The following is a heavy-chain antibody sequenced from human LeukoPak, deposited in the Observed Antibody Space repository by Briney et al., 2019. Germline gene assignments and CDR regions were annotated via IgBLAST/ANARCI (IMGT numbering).Heavy chain of an antibody. CDR3: ARVYYDILTGYPWFDY. Sequence: ASVKVSCKASGYTFTGYYMHWVRQAPGQGLEWMGWINPNSGGTNYAQKFQGRVTMTRDTSISTAYMELSRLRSDATAVYYCARVYYDILTGYPWFDYWGQGTLFTVSS. CDR1: GYTFTGYY. V-gene: IGHV1-2*02. CDR2: INPNSGGT. D-gene: IGHD3-9*01. J-gene: IGHJ4*02.